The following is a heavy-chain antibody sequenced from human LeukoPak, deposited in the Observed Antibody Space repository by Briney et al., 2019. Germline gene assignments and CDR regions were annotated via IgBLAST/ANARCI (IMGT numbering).Heavy chain of an antibody. Sequence: GASVKVSCKASGYTFTGYYMHWVRQAPGHGLEWMGWINPNSGGTNYAQKFQGRVTMTRDTSISTAYMELSRLRSEDTAVYYCARVRGYGWEFDYWGQGTLVTVSS. V-gene: IGHV1-2*02. CDR2: INPNSGGT. CDR3: ARVRGYGWEFDY. D-gene: IGHD5-12*01. CDR1: GYTFTGYY. J-gene: IGHJ4*02.